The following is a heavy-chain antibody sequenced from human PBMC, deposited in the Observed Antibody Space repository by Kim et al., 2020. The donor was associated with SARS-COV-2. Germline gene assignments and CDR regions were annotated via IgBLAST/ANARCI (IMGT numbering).Heavy chain of an antibody. V-gene: IGHV3-30*18. D-gene: IGHD3-10*01. Sequence: GGSLRLSCAASGFTFSSYGMHWVRQAPGKGLEWVAVISYDGSNKYYADSVKGRFTISRDNSKNTLYLQMNSLRAEDTAVYYCAKGVLWFGEFRLVGRLDPWGQGTLVTVSS. CDR3: AKGVLWFGEFRLVGRLDP. CDR2: ISYDGSNK. CDR1: GFTFSSYG. J-gene: IGHJ5*02.